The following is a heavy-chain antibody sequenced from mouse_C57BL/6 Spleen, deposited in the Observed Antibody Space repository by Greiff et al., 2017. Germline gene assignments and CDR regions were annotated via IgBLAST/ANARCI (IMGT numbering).Heavy chain of an antibody. CDR3: ARPTMTTVPDYFDD. Sequence: QVQLKESGAELMKPGASVKLSCKATGYTFTGYWIEWVKQRPGHGLEWIGEILPGSGSTNYNEKFKGKATFTGYTSSNTAYMQLSSLTTEDAAIYYCARPTMTTVPDYFDDWGQGATLTVSS. D-gene: IGHD1-1*01. J-gene: IGHJ2*01. CDR2: ILPGSGST. CDR1: GYTFTGYW. V-gene: IGHV1-9*01.